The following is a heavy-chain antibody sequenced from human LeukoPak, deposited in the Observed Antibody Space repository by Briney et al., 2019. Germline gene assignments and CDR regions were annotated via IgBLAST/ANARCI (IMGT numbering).Heavy chain of an antibody. CDR1: GFTFSDYY. D-gene: IGHD3/OR15-3a*01. V-gene: IGHV3-11*03. J-gene: IGHJ4*02. CDR2: ISSISTY. CDR3: ARQGLGQFYFDH. Sequence: GGSLRLSCAASGFTFSDYYMSWVRQAPGKGLEWLSYISSISTYSNYADSVKGRFTIFRDNAKNSLYLQMSSLRAEDTALYFFARQGLGQFYFDHWGQGALVTVSS.